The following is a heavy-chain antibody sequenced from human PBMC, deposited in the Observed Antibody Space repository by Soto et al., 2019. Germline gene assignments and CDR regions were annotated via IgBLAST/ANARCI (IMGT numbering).Heavy chain of an antibody. J-gene: IGHJ3*02. CDR2: ISDGGDLT. CDR1: GFAFSSHP. V-gene: IGHV3-23*01. CDR3: ARRVIGSSRAFDI. Sequence: LRLSCAASGFAFSSHPMSWVRQAPEKGLEWVAGISDGGDLTYNADSVRGRFTISRDNSRNTLYLQMNSLRAEDTAVYYCARRVIGSSRAFDIWGQGTMVTVSS. D-gene: IGHD3-10*01.